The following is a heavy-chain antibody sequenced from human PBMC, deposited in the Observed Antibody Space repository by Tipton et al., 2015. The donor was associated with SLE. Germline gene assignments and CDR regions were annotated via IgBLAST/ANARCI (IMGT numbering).Heavy chain of an antibody. J-gene: IGHJ6*02. D-gene: IGHD2-2*01. CDR3: ARATYQLLLSYYGMDV. CDR1: GGTFSSYA. Sequence: QSGPEVKKPGSSVKVSCKASGGTFSSYAISWVRQAPGQGLEWMGGIIPIFGTANYAQKFQGRVTITTDESTSTAYMELSSLRSEDTAVYYCARATYQLLLSYYGMDVWGQGTTVTVSS. V-gene: IGHV1-69*05. CDR2: IIPIFGTA.